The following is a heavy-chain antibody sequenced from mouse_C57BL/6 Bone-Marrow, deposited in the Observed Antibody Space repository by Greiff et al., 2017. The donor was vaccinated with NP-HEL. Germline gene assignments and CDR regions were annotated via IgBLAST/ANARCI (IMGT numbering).Heavy chain of an antibody. CDR3: ASQGLYAMDY. J-gene: IGHJ4*01. CDR2: IDPSDSYT. D-gene: IGHD3-3*01. Sequence: VQLQESGAELVMPGASVKLSCKASGYTFTSYWLHWVKQRPGQGLEWIGEIDPSDSYTNYNQKFKGKSTLTVDKSSSTAYMQLSSLTSEDSAVYYCASQGLYAMDYWGQGTSVTVSS. CDR1: GYTFTSYW. V-gene: IGHV1-69*01.